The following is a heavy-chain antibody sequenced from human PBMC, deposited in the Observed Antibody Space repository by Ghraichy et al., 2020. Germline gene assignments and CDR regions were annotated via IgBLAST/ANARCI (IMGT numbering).Heavy chain of an antibody. CDR1: GFTVSSNY. Sequence: GGSLRLSCAASGFTVSSNYMSWVRQAPGKGLEWVSVIYSGGSTYYADSMKCRFTISRDNSKNTLYLQMNSLRAEDTAVYYCARDREQQLGYGMDVWGQGTTVTVSS. CDR3: ARDREQQLGYGMDV. J-gene: IGHJ6*02. D-gene: IGHD6-13*01. CDR2: IYSGGST. V-gene: IGHV3-53*01.